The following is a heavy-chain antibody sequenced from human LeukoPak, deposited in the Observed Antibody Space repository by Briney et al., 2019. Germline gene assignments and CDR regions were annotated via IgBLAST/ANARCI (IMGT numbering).Heavy chain of an antibody. J-gene: IGHJ4*02. V-gene: IGHV4-39*01. D-gene: IGHD1-26*01. CDR1: GGSNSSGSYY. CDR2: IYYSGST. Sequence: SSQTLSLTCTVSGGSNSSGSYYWSWIRQPPGKGLEWIGTIYYSGSTHYNPSLKSRVTISVDTSKNQFSLNLSSVTAADTAVYYCARHSGSYWAHFDYWGQGTLVTVSS. CDR3: ARHSGSYWAHFDY.